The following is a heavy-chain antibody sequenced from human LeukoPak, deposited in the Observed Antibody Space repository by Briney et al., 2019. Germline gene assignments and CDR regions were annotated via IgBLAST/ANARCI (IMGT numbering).Heavy chain of an antibody. V-gene: IGHV3-66*01. CDR1: GFTFSSYV. CDR3: AREPQGDSSGYDAFDV. D-gene: IGHD3-22*01. CDR2: IYSGGST. J-gene: IGHJ3*01. Sequence: PGGSLRLSCAASGFTFSSYVMHWVRQAPGKGLEWVSVIYSGGSTYYADSVKGRFTLSRDSSKNTLFLQMNSLRAEDTAVYYCAREPQGDSSGYDAFDVWGQGTLVTVSS.